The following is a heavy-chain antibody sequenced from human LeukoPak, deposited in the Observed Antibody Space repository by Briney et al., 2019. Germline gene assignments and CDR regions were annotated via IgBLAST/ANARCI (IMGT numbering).Heavy chain of an antibody. D-gene: IGHD3/OR15-3a*01. V-gene: IGHV4-31*03. Sequence: PSETLSLTCTVSGGSISSGGYYWSWIRQHPGKGLEWIGYIYYSGSTYYNPSLKSRVTISVDTSKNQFSLKLSSVTAADTAVYYCARDEFWKVVRFKVYYYGMDVWGQGTTVTVSS. J-gene: IGHJ6*02. CDR2: IYYSGST. CDR1: GGSISSGGYY. CDR3: ARDEFWKVVRFKVYYYGMDV.